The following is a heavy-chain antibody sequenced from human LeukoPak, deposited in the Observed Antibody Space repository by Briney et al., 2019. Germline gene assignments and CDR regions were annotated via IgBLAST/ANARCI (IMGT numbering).Heavy chain of an antibody. J-gene: IGHJ4*02. CDR2: INHSGST. Sequence: SETLSLTCAVYGGSFSGYYWSWIRQPPGMGLEWIGDINHSGSTNYNPSLKSRVTISVDTSKNQFSLKLSSVTAADTAVYYCARGIESDILTGDHPYYFDYWGQGTLVTVSS. V-gene: IGHV4-34*01. D-gene: IGHD3-9*01. CDR1: GGSFSGYY. CDR3: ARGIESDILTGDHPYYFDY.